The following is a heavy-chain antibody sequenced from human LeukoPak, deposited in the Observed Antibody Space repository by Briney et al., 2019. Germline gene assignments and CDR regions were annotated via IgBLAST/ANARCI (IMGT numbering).Heavy chain of an antibody. CDR2: IYYSGST. Sequence: SQTLSLTCTVSGGSISSGYYYWSWIRQPPGKGLEWIGYIYYSGSTYYNPSLKSRVTISVDTSKNQFSLKLSSVTAADTAVCYCAREDDSSGYFDYWGQGTLVTVSS. CDR1: GGSISSGYYY. V-gene: IGHV4-30-4*08. CDR3: AREDDSSGYFDY. D-gene: IGHD3-22*01. J-gene: IGHJ4*02.